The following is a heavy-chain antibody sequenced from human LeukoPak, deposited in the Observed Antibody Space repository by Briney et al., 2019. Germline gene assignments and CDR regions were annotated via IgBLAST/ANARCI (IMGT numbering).Heavy chain of an antibody. Sequence: PSETLSLTCAVSGGSISSSDWWSWVRQPPGKGLVWIGEVYHSGSTNYNPSLKSRVTISVDKSKNQFSLKVSSVTAADTAVYYCASIYGSGSNRRPKWGQGTLVTVSS. CDR2: VYHSGST. V-gene: IGHV4-4*02. CDR3: ASIYGSGSNRRPK. D-gene: IGHD3-10*01. J-gene: IGHJ4*02. CDR1: GGSISSSDW.